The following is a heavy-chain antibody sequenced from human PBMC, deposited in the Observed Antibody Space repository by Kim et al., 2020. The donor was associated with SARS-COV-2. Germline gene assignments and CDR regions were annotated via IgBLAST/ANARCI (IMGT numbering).Heavy chain of an antibody. D-gene: IGHD3-10*01. V-gene: IGHV3-73*01. CDR3: TRPGYYGSGTRVRDY. CDR2: IRSKANSYAT. J-gene: IGHJ4*02. CDR1: GFTFSGSA. Sequence: GGSLRLSCAASGFTFSGSAMHWVRQASGKGLEWVGRIRSKANSYATAYAASVKGRFTISRDDSKNTAYLQMNSLKTEDTAVYYCTRPGYYGSGTRVRDYWGQGTLVTVSS.